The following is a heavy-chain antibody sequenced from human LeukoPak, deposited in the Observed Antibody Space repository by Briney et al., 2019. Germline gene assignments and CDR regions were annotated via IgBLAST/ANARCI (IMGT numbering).Heavy chain of an antibody. CDR3: AREWSYGDYVAFDI. CDR2: IIPILGIA. D-gene: IGHD4-17*01. CDR1: GGTFSSYA. Sequence: SVKVSCKASGGTFSSYAISWVRQAPGQGLEWMGRIIPILGIANYAQKFQGRVTITADKSTSTAYMELSSLRSEDTAVYYCAREWSYGDYVAFDIWGQGTLVTVSS. V-gene: IGHV1-69*04. J-gene: IGHJ3*02.